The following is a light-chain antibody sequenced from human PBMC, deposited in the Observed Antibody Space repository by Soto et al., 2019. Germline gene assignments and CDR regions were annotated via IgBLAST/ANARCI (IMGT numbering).Light chain of an antibody. J-gene: IGLJ2*01. V-gene: IGLV2-14*01. CDR3: SSYTTSSTVV. CDR1: SSDVGGYNY. CDR2: DVY. Sequence: QSALTQPASVSGSPGQSITISCTGTSSDVGGYNYVSWFQQHPGKAPNLMIYDVYRRPPGVSYRFSGSKSGNTASLTISGLQAEDEPDYYCSSYTTSSTVVFGGGTKLTVL.